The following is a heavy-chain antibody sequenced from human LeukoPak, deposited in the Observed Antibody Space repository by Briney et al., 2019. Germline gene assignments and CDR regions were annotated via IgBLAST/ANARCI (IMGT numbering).Heavy chain of an antibody. CDR3: ARLFYSGSGSPIDY. D-gene: IGHD3-10*01. CDR1: GGSFSGYY. J-gene: IGHJ4*02. V-gene: IGHV4-34*01. Sequence: SETLSLTCAVSGGSFSGYYWSWIRQPPGKGLEWIGEINHSGSTYYNPSLKSRVTISLDTSKNQFSLNVSSVTAADTAVYYCARLFYSGSGSPIDYWGQGTLVTVSS. CDR2: INHSGST.